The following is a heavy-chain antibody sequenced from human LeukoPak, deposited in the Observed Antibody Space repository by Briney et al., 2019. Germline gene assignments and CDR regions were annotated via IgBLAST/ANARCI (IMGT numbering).Heavy chain of an antibody. CDR2: IYTRGNT. J-gene: IGHJ5*02. Sequence: PSETLSLTCTVSDDSINSNYWSWIRQPPGKGLEWIGYIYTRGNTNYNPSLKSRVTISADTSKNQLSLKVSSVTAADTAVYYCVREVGDWFDPWGQGTLVTVSS. CDR1: DDSINSNY. CDR3: VREVGDWFDP. V-gene: IGHV4-4*09.